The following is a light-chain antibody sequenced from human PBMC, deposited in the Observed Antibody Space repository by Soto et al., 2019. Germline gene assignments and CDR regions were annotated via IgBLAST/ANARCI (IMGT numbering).Light chain of an antibody. V-gene: IGKV3-20*01. CDR3: QQYGGSPPYT. CDR1: HSVSSSY. CDR2: GAS. Sequence: EIVLTQSPGTLSLYPGERATLSCRASHSVSSSYLAWYQQKPGQAPRLLIYGASSRATGIPDRFSGSGSGTDFSLTISRLEPEDFAVYYCQQYGGSPPYTFGQGTKREIK. J-gene: IGKJ2*01.